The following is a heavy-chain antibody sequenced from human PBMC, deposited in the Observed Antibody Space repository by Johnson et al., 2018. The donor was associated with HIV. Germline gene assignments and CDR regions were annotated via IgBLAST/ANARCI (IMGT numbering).Heavy chain of an antibody. Sequence: QVQLVESGGGVVQPARSLRLSCAASGFTFSSYSMHWVRQAPGKGLEWVAGISNDGRNKYYADSVKGRFTISRDNSKNTLFLQMNSLRAEDTSVYYCAKWSIVGATFSDAFDIWGQGTMVTVSS. J-gene: IGHJ3*02. CDR1: GFTFSSYS. CDR3: AKWSIVGATFSDAFDI. D-gene: IGHD1-26*01. V-gene: IGHV3-30-3*02. CDR2: ISNDGRNK.